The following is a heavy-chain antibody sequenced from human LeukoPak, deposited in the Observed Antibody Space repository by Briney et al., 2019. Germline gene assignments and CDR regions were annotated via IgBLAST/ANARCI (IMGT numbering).Heavy chain of an antibody. Sequence: GRSLRLSCAASGFTFSSYGMHWVRQAPGKGLEWVAVIRYDGSNKYYADSVKGRFTISRDNSKNTLYLQMNSLRAEDTAVYYCARGSGDYGGNWDYWGQGTLVTVSS. V-gene: IGHV3-33*01. CDR1: GFTFSSYG. CDR3: ARGSGDYGGNWDY. CDR2: IRYDGSNK. D-gene: IGHD4-23*01. J-gene: IGHJ4*02.